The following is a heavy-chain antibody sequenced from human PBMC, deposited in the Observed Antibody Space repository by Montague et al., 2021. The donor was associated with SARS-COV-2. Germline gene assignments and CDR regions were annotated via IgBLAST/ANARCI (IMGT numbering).Heavy chain of an antibody. CDR3: AKPNEIFWLGQFSRDAFEI. V-gene: IGHV3-30*18. Sequence: SLRLSCAGSGFTFNNYGIHWVRHIEGKGLEWVAAISYEGSKKKYADSVKGRFTISRDSFKSTVYLQMNSLEPEDTAVYYCAKPNEIFWLGQFSRDAFEIWGQGTMVTVSS. J-gene: IGHJ3*02. D-gene: IGHD3-9*01. CDR2: ISYEGSKK. CDR1: GFTFNNYG.